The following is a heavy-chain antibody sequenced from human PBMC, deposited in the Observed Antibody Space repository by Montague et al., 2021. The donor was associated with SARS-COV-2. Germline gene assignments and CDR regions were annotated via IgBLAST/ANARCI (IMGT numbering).Heavy chain of an antibody. CDR1: GGSISSSSYY. Sequence: SETLSLTCTGSGGSISSSSYYWGWIRQPPGKGLEWIGSIYYSGSTYYNPSLKSRVTISVDTSKNQFSLKLSSVTAADTAVYYCARLPDQLLWFGGLFDYWGQGTLVTASS. CDR2: IYYSGST. V-gene: IGHV4-39*01. J-gene: IGHJ4*02. D-gene: IGHD3-10*01. CDR3: ARLPDQLLWFGGLFDY.